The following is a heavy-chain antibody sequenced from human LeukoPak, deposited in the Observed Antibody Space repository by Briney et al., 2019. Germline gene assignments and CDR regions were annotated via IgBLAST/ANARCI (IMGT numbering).Heavy chain of an antibody. D-gene: IGHD2-21*01. V-gene: IGHV7-4-1*02. Sequence: ASVKVSCKASGYTFTNYAIDWVRQAPGQGLEWMGWINTNTGNPMYAQGFTGRFVFSLDTSVSTAYLQISSLKAEDTAVYFCARPGRGGIYFFDFWGQGTLVTVSS. CDR1: GYTFTNYA. J-gene: IGHJ4*02. CDR3: ARPGRGGIYFFDF. CDR2: INTNTGNP.